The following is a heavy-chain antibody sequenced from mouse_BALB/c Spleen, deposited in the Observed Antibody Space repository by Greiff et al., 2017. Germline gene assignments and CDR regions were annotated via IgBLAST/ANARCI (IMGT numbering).Heavy chain of an antibody. J-gene: IGHJ4*01. D-gene: IGHD1-1*01. CDR3: ARDPSHTVVDYYAMDY. Sequence: EVKLMESGGGLVKPGGSLKLSCAASGFTFSSYAMSWVRQSPEKRLEWVAEISSGGSYTYYPDTVTGRFTISRDNAKNTLYLEMSSLRSEDTAMYYCARDPSHTVVDYYAMDYWGQGTSVTVSS. CDR2: ISSGGSYT. CDR1: GFTFSSYA. V-gene: IGHV5-9-4*01.